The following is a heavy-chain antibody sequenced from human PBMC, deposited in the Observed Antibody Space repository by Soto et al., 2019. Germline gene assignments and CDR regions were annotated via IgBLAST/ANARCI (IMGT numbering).Heavy chain of an antibody. D-gene: IGHD3-16*01. V-gene: IGHV1-69*01. CDR2: IIPIFGTA. Sequence: AVKVSWTSTVGSFGSYAISCVRQAPGQGLGWMGGIIPIFGTANYAQKFQGRVTITADESTSTAYMELSSLRSEDTAVYYCARDPRGGHYYYGMDVWGQRTTVTVSS. J-gene: IGHJ6*02. CDR1: VGSFGSYA. CDR3: ARDPRGGHYYYGMDV.